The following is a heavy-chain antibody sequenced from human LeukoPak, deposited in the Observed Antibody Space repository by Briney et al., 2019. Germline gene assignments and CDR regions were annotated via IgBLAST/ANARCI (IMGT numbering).Heavy chain of an antibody. J-gene: IGHJ3*02. Sequence: SETLSLTCAVYGGSFSAYYWSWIRQPPGKGLEWIGEINHSGSTNYNPSLKSRVTISVDKSKNQFSLKLSPVTAADTAVYYCAVGGVYLRGGAEAFDIWGQGTMVTVSS. CDR2: INHSGST. V-gene: IGHV4-34*01. CDR3: AVGGVYLRGGAEAFDI. CDR1: GGSFSAYY. D-gene: IGHD3-10*01.